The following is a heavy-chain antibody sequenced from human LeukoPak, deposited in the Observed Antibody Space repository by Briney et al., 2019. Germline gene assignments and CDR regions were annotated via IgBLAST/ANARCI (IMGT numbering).Heavy chain of an antibody. CDR3: ARGTGNGWYYYFDY. Sequence: GGSLRLSCAASGFTFDDYAMHWVRQAPGKGLEWVSGISWNSGSIAYADSVKGRFTISRDNAKNSLYLQMNSLRAEDMALYYCARGTGNGWYYYFDYWGQGTLVTVSS. D-gene: IGHD6-19*01. CDR2: ISWNSGSI. CDR1: GFTFDDYA. V-gene: IGHV3-9*03. J-gene: IGHJ4*02.